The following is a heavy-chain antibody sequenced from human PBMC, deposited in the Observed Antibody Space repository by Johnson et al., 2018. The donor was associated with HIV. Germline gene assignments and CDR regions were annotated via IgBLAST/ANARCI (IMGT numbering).Heavy chain of an antibody. J-gene: IGHJ3*02. D-gene: IGHD3-22*01. CDR3: AKETRDTRSAFDI. V-gene: IGHV3-33*03. CDR1: GFIFSSYG. Sequence: QVQLVESGGGVVQPGRSVRLSCAASGFIFSSYGMHWVRQAPGKGLEWVAVIWSDGSSKYSLESVKGRFIISRDISKKTVYLQMNTLRTEDTAVYYCAKETRDTRSAFDIWGQGTMVTVSA. CDR2: IWSDGSSK.